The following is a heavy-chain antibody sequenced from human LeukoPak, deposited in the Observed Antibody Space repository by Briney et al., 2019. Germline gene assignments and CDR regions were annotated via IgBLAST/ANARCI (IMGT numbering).Heavy chain of an antibody. Sequence: GGSLRLSCATSGFSFTDYPMNWVRQAPGKGLEWISNVRTTAEGAKYAYYADSVKGRVTISRDDGKNTLYLHMNSLRDDDTAVYYCATDQRYAFDYWGQGILVTVSS. CDR1: GFSFTDYP. CDR3: ATDQRYAFDY. D-gene: IGHD3-9*01. CDR2: VRTTAEGAKYA. V-gene: IGHV3-48*02. J-gene: IGHJ4*02.